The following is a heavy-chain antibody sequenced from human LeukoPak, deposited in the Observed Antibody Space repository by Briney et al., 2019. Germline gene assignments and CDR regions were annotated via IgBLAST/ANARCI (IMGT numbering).Heavy chain of an antibody. CDR1: GFTVRNNY. Sequence: GGSLRLSCAASGFTVRNNYMSWVRQAPGKGLEWVSVIYSGGSTYYADSVKGRFTISRDNSKNTLYLQMNSLRAEDTAVYYCAKIDSGSYDYWGQGTLVTVSS. V-gene: IGHV3-66*01. CDR3: AKIDSGSYDY. J-gene: IGHJ4*02. D-gene: IGHD3-10*01. CDR2: IYSGGST.